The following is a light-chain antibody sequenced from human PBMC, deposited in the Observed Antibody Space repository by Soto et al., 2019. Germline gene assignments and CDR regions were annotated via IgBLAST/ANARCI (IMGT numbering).Light chain of an antibody. V-gene: IGKV1-33*01. CDR3: QQYDKLPVT. CDR2: HAS. CDR1: QHINTY. Sequence: DIQMTQSPSSLSASVGDRVTITCQTSQHINTYLNWYQQKSGKAPKLLIFHASNLETGVPSRFSGSGSGTYFTFTISSLQPEDIATYYCQQYDKLPVTFGGGTKVEIK. J-gene: IGKJ4*01.